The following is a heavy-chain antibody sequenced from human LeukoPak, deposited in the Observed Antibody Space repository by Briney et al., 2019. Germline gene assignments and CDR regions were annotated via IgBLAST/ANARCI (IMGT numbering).Heavy chain of an antibody. CDR1: GFSFSNYW. D-gene: IGHD5-24*01. CDR3: AMDWFDP. V-gene: IGHV3-74*01. J-gene: IGHJ5*02. Sequence: GGSLRLSCAASGFSFSNYWMHWVRQGPGKGLVWVSYVNNDGSSTTYVDSVRGRFTASRDNAKNTVYLQMNSLRAEDTAVYYCAMDWFDPWGQGTLVTVSS. CDR2: VNNDGSST.